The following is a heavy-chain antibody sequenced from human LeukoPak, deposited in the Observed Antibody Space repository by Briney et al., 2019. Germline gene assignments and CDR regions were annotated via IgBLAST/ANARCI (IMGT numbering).Heavy chain of an antibody. Sequence: GESLQISCKGSGYSFTNFWITWVRQMPGKALEWMGRINPSDSYTDYSPSFQGHVTISADKSISTAYLQWNPLKASDTAMYYCARQTGGYWGQGTLVTVSS. D-gene: IGHD1-14*01. V-gene: IGHV5-10-1*01. J-gene: IGHJ4*02. CDR3: ARQTGGY. CDR1: GYSFTNFW. CDR2: INPSDSYT.